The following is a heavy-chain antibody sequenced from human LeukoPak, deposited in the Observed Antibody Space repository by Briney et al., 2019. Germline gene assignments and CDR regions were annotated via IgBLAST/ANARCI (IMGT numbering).Heavy chain of an antibody. D-gene: IGHD3-22*01. CDR2: INHDGSSA. Sequence: GGSLRLSCATSGFTFSTFWMHWVRQAPGKGLVWVSRINHDGSSANYADSVKGRFTISRDNAKNTLYLQMNSLRAEDTAVYYCVRDWGYDSSGYWQKYFDTWGQGTLVTVSS. CDR1: GFTFSTFW. J-gene: IGHJ4*02. V-gene: IGHV3-74*01. CDR3: VRDWGYDSSGYWQKYFDT.